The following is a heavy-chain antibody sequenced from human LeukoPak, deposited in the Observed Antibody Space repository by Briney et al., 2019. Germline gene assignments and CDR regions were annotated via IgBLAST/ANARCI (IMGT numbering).Heavy chain of an antibody. CDR2: IKQDGSEK. Sequence: GGSLRLPCAASGFTFSRYWMSWVRQAPGKGLEWVANIKQDGSEKYYVDSVKGRFTISRDNAKNSLYLQMNSLRAEDTAVYYCARVLIVATIVYFDYWGQGTLVTVSS. V-gene: IGHV3-7*01. CDR3: ARVLIVATIVYFDY. D-gene: IGHD5-12*01. CDR1: GFTFSRYW. J-gene: IGHJ4*02.